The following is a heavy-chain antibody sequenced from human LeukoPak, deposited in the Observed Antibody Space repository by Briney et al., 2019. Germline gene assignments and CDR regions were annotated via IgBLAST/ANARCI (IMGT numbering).Heavy chain of an antibody. D-gene: IGHD3-3*01. CDR3: AGRFLEWLSHSYSHNWFDP. V-gene: IGHV4-34*01. CDR1: GGSFSGYY. Sequence: SETLSLTCAVYGGSFSGYYWSWIRQPPGKGLEWIGEIYHSGSTNYNPSLKSRVTISVDKSKNQFSLKLSSVTAADTAVYYCAGRFLEWLSHSYSHNWFDPWGQGTLATVSS. CDR2: IYHSGST. J-gene: IGHJ5*02.